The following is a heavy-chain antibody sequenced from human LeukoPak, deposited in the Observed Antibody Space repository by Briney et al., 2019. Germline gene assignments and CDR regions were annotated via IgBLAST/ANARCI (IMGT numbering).Heavy chain of an antibody. V-gene: IGHV3-23*01. Sequence: GGSLRLSCAGSGFTFSSFSMTWVRQAPGKGLEWVSSISGNGGTTYYADSLKGRFTISRDNSKDTVFLQMNTLRAEDTAVYYCATLHTTYYCYYYMEFWGKGTTVTVSS. CDR2: ISGNGGTT. CDR3: ATLHTTYYCYYYMEF. J-gene: IGHJ6*03. CDR1: GFTFSSFS. D-gene: IGHD1-1*01.